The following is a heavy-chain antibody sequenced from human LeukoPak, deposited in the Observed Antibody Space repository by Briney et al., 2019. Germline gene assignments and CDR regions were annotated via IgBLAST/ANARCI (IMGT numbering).Heavy chain of an antibody. J-gene: IGHJ4*02. CDR1: GGTFSSYA. V-gene: IGHV1-69*13. D-gene: IGHD6-19*01. CDR2: IIPIFGTA. Sequence: SVKVSCKASGGTFSSYAISWVRQAPGQGHEWMGGIIPIFGTANYAQKFQGRVTITADESTGTAYMELSSLRSEDTAVYYCARGESVAGIATTPDWGQGTLVTVSS. CDR3: ARGESVAGIATTPD.